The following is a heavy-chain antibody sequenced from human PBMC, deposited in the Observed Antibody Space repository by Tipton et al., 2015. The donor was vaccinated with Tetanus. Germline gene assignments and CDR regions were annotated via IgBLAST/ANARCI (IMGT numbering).Heavy chain of an antibody. CDR1: GYNFTIYW. V-gene: IGHV5-51*01. Sequence: QLVQSGAEVKKPGESLKISCKGSGYNFTIYWVGWVRQMPGKGLEWMGIIYPGDSNIRYSPSFQGQVTISADRSISTAYLQWSSLKASDTAMYYCARRRTTTALSYYFDSWGQGTLVTVSS. CDR2: IYPGDSNI. D-gene: IGHD4-17*01. J-gene: IGHJ4*02. CDR3: ARRRTTTALSYYFDS.